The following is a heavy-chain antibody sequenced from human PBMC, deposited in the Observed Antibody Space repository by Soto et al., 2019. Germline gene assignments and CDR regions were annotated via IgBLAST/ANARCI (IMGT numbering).Heavy chain of an antibody. D-gene: IGHD3-22*01. CDR2: IYYSGST. CDR3: GGAGTMIVVVRAFDI. CDR1: GGSISSGDYY. Sequence: QVQLQESGPGLVKPSQTLSLTCTVSGGSISSGDYYWSWIRQPPGKGLEWIGYIYYSGSTDYHPFRKSRVTIAVDTSKNQFSLTLSSVTAADTDVYYFGGAGTMIVVVRAFDIWGRGTMVTVSS. V-gene: IGHV4-30-4*01. J-gene: IGHJ3*02.